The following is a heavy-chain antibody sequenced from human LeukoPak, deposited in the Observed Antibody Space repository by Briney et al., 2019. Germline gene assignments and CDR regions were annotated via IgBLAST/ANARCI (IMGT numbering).Heavy chain of an antibody. J-gene: IGHJ4*02. CDR1: GYSISSGYY. CDR3: ARGLGFGATRQDY. CDR2: FDQSGST. D-gene: IGHD3-10*01. V-gene: IGHV4-38-2*02. Sequence: PSETLSLTCTVSGYSISSGYYWGCIRQPPGKGLEWIGSFDQSGSTYYNPSLKSRVTISVDTSKNQFSLKLSSVTAADTAVYYCARGLGFGATRQDYWGQGTLVTVSS.